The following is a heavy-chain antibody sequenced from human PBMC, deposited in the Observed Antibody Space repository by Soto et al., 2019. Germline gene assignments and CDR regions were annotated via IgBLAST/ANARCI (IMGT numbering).Heavy chain of an antibody. CDR2: INQDGSEK. CDR1: GFTFSRYW. J-gene: IGHJ4*02. CDR3: ASHRLTTVNFAFDY. Sequence: GGSLRLSCAASGFTFSRYWMSWVRQAPGKGLEWVANINQDGSEKYYVDSVRGRFTISKDNAKNSLYLQMNSLRAEDTAVYYCASHRLTTVNFAFDYWGQGALVTVSS. D-gene: IGHD4-17*01. V-gene: IGHV3-7*05.